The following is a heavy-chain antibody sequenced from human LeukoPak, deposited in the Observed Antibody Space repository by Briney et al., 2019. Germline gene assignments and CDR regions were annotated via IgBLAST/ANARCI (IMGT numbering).Heavy chain of an antibody. CDR1: GASMNTYY. Sequence: SETLSLTCTASGASMNTYYWSWIRQPPEKGLEWIGYIYHSGSTNYNPSLKSRVTISVDMSKNQFSLNLSSVTAADTAVYYCVRGYTPMVMDYWGQGTLVTVSS. CDR3: VRGYTPMVMDY. J-gene: IGHJ4*02. V-gene: IGHV4-59*01. D-gene: IGHD5-18*01. CDR2: IYHSGST.